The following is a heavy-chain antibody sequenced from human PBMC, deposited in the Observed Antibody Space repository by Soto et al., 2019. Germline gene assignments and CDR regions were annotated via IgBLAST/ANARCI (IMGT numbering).Heavy chain of an antibody. CDR1: GFTFSSYG. J-gene: IGHJ4*02. CDR2: IWYDGSNK. Sequence: GGSLRLSCAASGFTFSSYGMHWVRQAPGKGLEWVAVIWYDGSNKYYADSVKGRFTISRDNSKNTLYLQMNSLRAEDTAVYYCARATSRGMSPGYYSDFDYWGQGTLVTVSS. CDR3: ARATSRGMSPGYYSDFDY. D-gene: IGHD3-22*01. V-gene: IGHV3-33*01.